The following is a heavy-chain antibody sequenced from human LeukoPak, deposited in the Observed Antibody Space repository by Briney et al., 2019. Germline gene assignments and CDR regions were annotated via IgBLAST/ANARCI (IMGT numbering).Heavy chain of an antibody. J-gene: IGHJ4*02. D-gene: IGHD3-3*01. CDR1: GFTFSSYW. V-gene: IGHV3-74*01. Sequence: GGSLRLSCAASGFTFSSYWMHWVRQAPGKGLVWVSRVNSDGSGTTYADSVKGRFTISRDNAKNTLYLQMNSLRAEDTAVYYCARVTYYDFWSGSKTATFDYWGQGTLVTVSS. CDR3: ARVTYYDFWSGSKTATFDY. CDR2: VNSDGSGT.